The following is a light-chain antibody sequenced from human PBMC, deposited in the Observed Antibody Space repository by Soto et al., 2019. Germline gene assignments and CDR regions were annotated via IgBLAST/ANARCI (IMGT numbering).Light chain of an antibody. CDR2: EVS. J-gene: IGLJ1*01. V-gene: IGLV2-14*01. CDR1: SSDVGYYNY. CDR3: SSFTTSSTLV. Sequence: QSVLTQPASVSGSPGQSITISCTGTSSDVGYYNYVSWYQHHPDKAPKLVIYEVSNRPSWVSNRFSGSKSGNTASLTISGLQAEDEADYYCSSFTTSSTLVFGTGTKVTVL.